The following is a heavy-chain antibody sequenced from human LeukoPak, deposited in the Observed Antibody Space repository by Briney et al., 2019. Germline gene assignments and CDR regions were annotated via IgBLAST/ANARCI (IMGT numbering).Heavy chain of an antibody. CDR3: ASNYDSSGYLRN. CDR1: GGSISSGGYY. D-gene: IGHD3-22*01. J-gene: IGHJ4*02. V-gene: IGHV4-31*03. Sequence: PSETLSLTCTVSGGSISSGGYYWSWIRQHPGKGLGWIGYIYYSGSTYYNPSLKSRVTISVDTSKNQFSLKLSSVTAADTAVYYCASNYDSSGYLRNWGQGTLVTVSS. CDR2: IYYSGST.